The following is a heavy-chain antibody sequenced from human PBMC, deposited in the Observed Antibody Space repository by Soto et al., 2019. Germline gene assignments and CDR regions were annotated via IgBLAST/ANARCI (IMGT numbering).Heavy chain of an antibody. Sequence: GASVKGSCKASGYTFSSYGISWVRQAPGQGVEWLGWISAYNGNTNYAQKLQGRVTMTTDTSTSTAYMELRSLRSDDTAVYYCARGRRDTAMVQYYYYYYMDVWGKGTTVTVSS. V-gene: IGHV1-18*01. CDR1: GYTFSSYG. CDR2: ISAYNGNT. J-gene: IGHJ6*03. D-gene: IGHD5-18*01. CDR3: ARGRRDTAMVQYYYYYYMDV.